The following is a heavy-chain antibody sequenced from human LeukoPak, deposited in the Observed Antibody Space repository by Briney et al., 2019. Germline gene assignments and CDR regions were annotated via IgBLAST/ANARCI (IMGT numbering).Heavy chain of an antibody. J-gene: IGHJ6*03. Sequence: PGGSLRLSCEVSGFTFSSYGMHWVRQAPGKGLEWVAFISYDGSNKYLSDSVQGRFTISRDNANNTLYLQMNSLRVEDTAVYYCARGGSGSGYHYYYYYMDVWGKGTTVTISS. V-gene: IGHV3-30*03. CDR2: ISYDGSNK. CDR3: ARGGSGSGYHYYYYYMDV. D-gene: IGHD3-22*01. CDR1: GFTFSSYG.